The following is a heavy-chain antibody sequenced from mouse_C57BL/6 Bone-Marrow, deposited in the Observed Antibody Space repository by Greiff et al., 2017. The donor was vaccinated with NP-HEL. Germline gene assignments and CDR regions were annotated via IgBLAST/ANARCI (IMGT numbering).Heavy chain of an antibody. D-gene: IGHD4-1*01. V-gene: IGHV1-18*01. CDR2: INPNNGGT. Sequence: EVQLQQSGPELVKPGASVKISCKASGYTFTDYNMDWVKQSHGKSLEWIGDINPNNGGTNYNQKFKGKATLTVDKSSSTAYMELRSLTSEDTAVYYCARLGATDYWGQGTSVTVSS. CDR3: ARLGATDY. J-gene: IGHJ4*01. CDR1: GYTFTDYN.